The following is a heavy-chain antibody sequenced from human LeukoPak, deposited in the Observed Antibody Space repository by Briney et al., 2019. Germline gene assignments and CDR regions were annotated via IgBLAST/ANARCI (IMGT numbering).Heavy chain of an antibody. CDR2: ISWNSGSI. CDR1: GFTFDDYA. J-gene: IGHJ4*02. Sequence: PGGSLRLSCAASGFTFDDYAMHWVRQAPGKGLEWVSGISWNSGSIGYADSVKGRFTISRDNAKNSLYLQMNSLRAEDTALYYCAEDSGAWYSSGWYSDYWGQGTLVTVSS. V-gene: IGHV3-9*01. CDR3: AEDSGAWYSSGWYSDY. D-gene: IGHD6-19*01.